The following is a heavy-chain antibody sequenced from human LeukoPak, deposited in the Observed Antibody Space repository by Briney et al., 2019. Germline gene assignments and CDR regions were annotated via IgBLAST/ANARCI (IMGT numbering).Heavy chain of an antibody. Sequence: GGSLRLSCGASGFVFNNYWMSWVRQAPGKGLEWVANIKHDGSEKYYVDSVKGRFTISRDNAKNSLYLQMNSLRAEDTAVYYCARDQTPFVWGQGTLVTVSS. CDR3: ARDQTPFV. V-gene: IGHV3-7*01. CDR1: GFVFNNYW. J-gene: IGHJ4*02. CDR2: IKHDGSEK.